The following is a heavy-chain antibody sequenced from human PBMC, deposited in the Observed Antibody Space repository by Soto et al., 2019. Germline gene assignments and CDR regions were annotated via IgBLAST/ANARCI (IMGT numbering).Heavy chain of an antibody. J-gene: IGHJ6*02. CDR3: ARNMYSSGWSGYYYYYGMDV. Sequence: GGSLRLSCAASGFTFSSYVMHWVRQAPGKGLEWVAVIWYDGSNKYYADSVKGRFTISRDNSKNTLYLQMNSLRAEDTAVYYCARNMYSSGWSGYYYYYGMDVWGQGTTVTVSS. D-gene: IGHD6-19*01. CDR2: IWYDGSNK. CDR1: GFTFSSYV. V-gene: IGHV3-33*01.